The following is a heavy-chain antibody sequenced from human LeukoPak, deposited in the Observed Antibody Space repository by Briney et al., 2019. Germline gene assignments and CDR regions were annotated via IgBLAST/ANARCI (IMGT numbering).Heavy chain of an antibody. Sequence: GGSLRLSCAASGFTFSSYGMHWVRQAPGKGLEWVAVIWYDGGNKYYADSVKGRFTISRDNSKNTLYLQMNSLRAEDTAVYYCAISIAVAGTDFDYWGQGTLVTVSS. D-gene: IGHD6-19*01. V-gene: IGHV3-33*01. CDR2: IWYDGGNK. CDR1: GFTFSSYG. J-gene: IGHJ4*02. CDR3: AISIAVAGTDFDY.